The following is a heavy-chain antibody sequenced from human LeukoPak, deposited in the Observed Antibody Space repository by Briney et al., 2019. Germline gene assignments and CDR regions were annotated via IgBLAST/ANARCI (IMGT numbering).Heavy chain of an antibody. D-gene: IGHD2-15*01. V-gene: IGHV3-30*04. CDR2: ISYDGSNK. Sequence: PGGSLRLSCAASGITFSSYAMHWVGQAPGKGLEWVAVISYDGSNKYYADSVKGRFTISRDNSKNTLYLQMNSLRAEDTAVYYGARDYIVVVVAATFGMDVWGRGTTVTVSS. CDR3: ARDYIVVVVAATFGMDV. CDR1: GITFSSYA. J-gene: IGHJ6*02.